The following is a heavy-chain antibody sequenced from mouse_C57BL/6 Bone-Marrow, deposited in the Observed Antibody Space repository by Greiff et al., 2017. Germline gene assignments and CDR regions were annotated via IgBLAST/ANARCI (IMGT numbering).Heavy chain of an antibody. CDR1: GFTFSSYA. CDR3: TRALTVYYFDD. V-gene: IGHV5-9-1*02. CDR2: ISSGGDYI. D-gene: IGHD4-1*01. Sequence: EVQGVESGEGLVKPGASLKLSCAASGFTFSSYAMPWVRQTPEMRLEWVAYISSGGDYIYYADTVKGRFTISRDNARNTLYLQMSSLKSEDTAMYYCTRALTVYYFDDWGKGATLTVSS. J-gene: IGHJ2*01.